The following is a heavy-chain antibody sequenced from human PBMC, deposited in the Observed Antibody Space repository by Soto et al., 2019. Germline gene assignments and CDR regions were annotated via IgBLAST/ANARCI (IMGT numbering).Heavy chain of an antibody. CDR2: IYYSGGT. J-gene: IGHJ5*02. Sequence: SETVSLACTVWGGCISSYYWSWIEQPPGKGLEWIGYIYYSGGTSYTPSLKSRVTRSVGTCKKKFSLKLSSVTAADTAVYYCARERLLRVRFDPRGPGGLVTVFS. CDR1: GGCISSYY. CDR3: ARERLLRVRFDP. V-gene: IGHV4-59*01. D-gene: IGHD6-25*01.